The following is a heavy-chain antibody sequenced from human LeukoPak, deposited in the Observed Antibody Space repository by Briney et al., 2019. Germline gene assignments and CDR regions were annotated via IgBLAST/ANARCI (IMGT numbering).Heavy chain of an antibody. D-gene: IGHD4-17*01. J-gene: IGHJ4*02. CDR3: ARILYGDYAVDY. Sequence: GESLKISCKGSGYSFTSYWISWVRQMPGKGLEWMGRIDPGDSYTNYSPSFQGHVTISADKSISTAYLQWSSLKASDTAMYYCARILYGDYAVDYWGQGTLVTVSS. CDR1: GYSFTSYW. V-gene: IGHV5-10-1*01. CDR2: IDPGDSYT.